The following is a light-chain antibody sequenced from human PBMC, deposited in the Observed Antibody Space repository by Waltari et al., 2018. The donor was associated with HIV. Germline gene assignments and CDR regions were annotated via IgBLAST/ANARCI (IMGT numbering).Light chain of an antibody. CDR3: QQLNSYPLT. CDR1: QGIRTY. V-gene: IGKV1-9*01. Sequence: DTQMTQSPSFLSASIGDRVTITCRASQGIRTYLAWYQQKPGKVPNLRIYAASTLQSGVPSRFSGSGSGTEFTLTISSLQPEDFATYYCQQLNSYPLTFGGGTKVEIK. J-gene: IGKJ4*01. CDR2: AAS.